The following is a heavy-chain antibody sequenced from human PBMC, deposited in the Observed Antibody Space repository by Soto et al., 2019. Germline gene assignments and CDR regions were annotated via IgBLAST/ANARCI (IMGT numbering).Heavy chain of an antibody. CDR2: ISGSDGKT. Sequence: PGGSLRVSCSASGFSFGSYAVSWVRQAPGKGLEWVSTISGSDGKTFYADSVKGRFSISRDTSQSTLYLQMNSLRADDTAMYYCARWSYLDYWGQGTRVTVSS. J-gene: IGHJ4*02. CDR3: ARWSYLDY. V-gene: IGHV3-23*01. CDR1: GFSFGSYA. D-gene: IGHD3-3*01.